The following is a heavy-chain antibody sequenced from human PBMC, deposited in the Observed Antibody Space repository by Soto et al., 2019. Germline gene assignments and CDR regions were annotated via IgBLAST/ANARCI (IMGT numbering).Heavy chain of an antibody. Sequence: QVQLQESGPGLVKPSETLSLTCTVSGGSISSYYWSWIRQPPGKGLEWIGYIYYSGSTNYNPSLKSRVTISVDTSKNRFSLKLSSVTAADTAVYYCARGIPRYVYYDFWSGYKGNWFDPWGQGTLVTVSS. D-gene: IGHD3-3*01. J-gene: IGHJ5*02. CDR3: ARGIPRYVYYDFWSGYKGNWFDP. V-gene: IGHV4-59*01. CDR2: IYYSGST. CDR1: GGSISSYY.